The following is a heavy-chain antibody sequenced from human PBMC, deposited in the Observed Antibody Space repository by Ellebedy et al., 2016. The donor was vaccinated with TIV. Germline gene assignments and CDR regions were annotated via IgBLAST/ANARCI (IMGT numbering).Heavy chain of an antibody. CDR2: IKEDGSEK. CDR3: RIVASDFDY. J-gene: IGHJ4*02. Sequence: PGGSLRLSCAVSGFPFSRYWMSWVRQAPGKGLEWVANIKEDGSEKDYVDSVKGRFTISRDNAKNSLYLQMNSLRAEDTDVYYCRIVASDFDYWGQGALVTVSS. D-gene: IGHD5-12*01. CDR1: GFPFSRYW. V-gene: IGHV3-7*03.